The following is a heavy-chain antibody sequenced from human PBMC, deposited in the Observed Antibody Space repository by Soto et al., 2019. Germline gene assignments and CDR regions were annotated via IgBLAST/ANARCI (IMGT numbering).Heavy chain of an antibody. D-gene: IGHD2-15*01. CDR2: INAGNGNT. J-gene: IGHJ4*02. CDR3: ARGTIVVVVAALIDY. CDR1: GYTFTSYA. V-gene: IGHV1-3*01. Sequence: WASVKVSCKASGYTFTSYAMHWVRQAPGQRLEWMGWINAGNGNTKYSQKFQGRVTITRDTSASTAYMELSSLRSEDTAVYYCARGTIVVVVAALIDYWGQGTLVTVSS.